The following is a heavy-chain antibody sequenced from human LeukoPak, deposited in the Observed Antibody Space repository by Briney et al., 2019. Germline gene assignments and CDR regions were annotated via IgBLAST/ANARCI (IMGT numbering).Heavy chain of an antibody. J-gene: IGHJ4*02. Sequence: PSETLSLTCNVSGASISANNYYWTWIRQPAGKGLEWIGRIYTDGITNYSPSLKSRVTIFLDKPKNQFSLKLTSMTAADTAVYYCARFAISSLRLDHWGQGAQVIVSS. CDR2: IYTDGIT. V-gene: IGHV4-61*02. CDR3: ARFAISSLRLDH. CDR1: GASISANNYY. D-gene: IGHD3-3*01.